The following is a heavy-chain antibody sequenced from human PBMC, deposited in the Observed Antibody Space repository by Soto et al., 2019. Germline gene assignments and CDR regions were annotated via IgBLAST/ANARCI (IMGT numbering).Heavy chain of an antibody. CDR2: IYPGDSDT. Sequence: PVGALKISCKGSWYSFSSHWVGWVGPMPGKGLEWMGIIYPGDSDTRYSPSFQGQVTISADKSISTAYLQWSSLKASDTAIYYCARPRYPGRGYYGVDVWGQGTTVTV. CDR3: ARPRYPGRGYYGVDV. D-gene: IGHD2-15*01. V-gene: IGHV5-51*01. CDR1: WYSFSSHW. J-gene: IGHJ6*02.